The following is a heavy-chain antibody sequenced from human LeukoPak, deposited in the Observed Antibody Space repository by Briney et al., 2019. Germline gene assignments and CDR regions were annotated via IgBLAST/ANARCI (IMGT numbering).Heavy chain of an antibody. J-gene: IGHJ4*02. D-gene: IGHD6-6*01. V-gene: IGHV4-59*01. CDR1: GGSISSYY. Sequence: PSETLSLTCTVSGGSISSYYWSWIRQPPGKGLEWIGYIYYSGSTNYNPSLKSRVTISVDTSKNQFSLKLSSVTAADTAVYYCAREYSSSAFDYWGQGTLVTVSS. CDR2: IYYSGST. CDR3: AREYSSSAFDY.